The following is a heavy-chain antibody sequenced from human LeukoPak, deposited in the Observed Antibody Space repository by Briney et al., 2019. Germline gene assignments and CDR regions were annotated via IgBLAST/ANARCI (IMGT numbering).Heavy chain of an antibody. V-gene: IGHV4-4*07. CDR1: GGSISSYY. Sequence: SETLSLTCTVSGGSISSYYWSWIRQPAGKGLEWIGRIYTSGSTNYNPSLKSRVTISVDTSKNLFSLRLSSVTAADTAVYYCTGDYGDYVIGHWGQGTLVTVSS. CDR3: TGDYGDYVIGH. D-gene: IGHD4-17*01. CDR2: IYTSGST. J-gene: IGHJ4*02.